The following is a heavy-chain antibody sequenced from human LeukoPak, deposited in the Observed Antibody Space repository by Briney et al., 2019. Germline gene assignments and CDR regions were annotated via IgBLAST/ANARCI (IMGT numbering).Heavy chain of an antibody. J-gene: IGHJ6*02. V-gene: IGHV3-30*04. CDR2: ISYDGSNK. Sequence: GGSLRLSCAASGFTLCGYAMHWVRQAPGKGLEWVAVISYDGSNKYYADSVKGRFTISRDNSKNTLYLQMNSLRAEDTAVYYCARETVYLEYYYGMDVWGQGTTVTVSS. CDR1: GFTLCGYA. D-gene: IGHD3-3*01. CDR3: ARETVYLEYYYGMDV.